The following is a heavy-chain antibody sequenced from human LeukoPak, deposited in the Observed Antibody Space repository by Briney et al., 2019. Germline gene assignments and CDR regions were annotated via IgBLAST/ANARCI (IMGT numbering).Heavy chain of an antibody. J-gene: IGHJ4*02. CDR1: GYTFTSYG. CDR2: ISAYNGNT. CDR3: ARGTEGYYDSSGYYYY. D-gene: IGHD3-22*01. V-gene: IGHV1-18*01. Sequence: ASVKVSCKASGYTFTSYGISWVRQAPGQGLEWMGWISAYNGNTNYAQKFQGRVTMTRDTSISTAYMELSRLRSDDTAVYYCARGTEGYYDSSGYYYYWGQGTLVTVSS.